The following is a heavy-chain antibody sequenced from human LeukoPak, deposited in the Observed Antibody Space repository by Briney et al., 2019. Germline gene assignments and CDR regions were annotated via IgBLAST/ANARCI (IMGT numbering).Heavy chain of an antibody. CDR2: IRSKANSYAT. CDR1: GFTFDDYA. J-gene: IGHJ4*02. V-gene: IGHV3-73*01. D-gene: IGHD3-22*01. Sequence: GRSLRLSCAASGFTFDDYAMHWVRQASGKGLEWVGRIRSKANSYATTYAASVKGRFTISRDDSKNTAFLEMNSLKTEGTAVYYCTTHYYDSSGYHYGAFDYWGQGTLVTVSS. CDR3: TTHYYDSSGYHYGAFDY.